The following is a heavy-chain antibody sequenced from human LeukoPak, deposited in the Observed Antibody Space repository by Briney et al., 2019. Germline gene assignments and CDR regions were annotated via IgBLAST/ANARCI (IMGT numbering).Heavy chain of an antibody. V-gene: IGHV4-34*01. Sequence: SETLSLTCAVYGGSFSGYYWSWIRQPPGKGLEWIGEINHSGSTNHNPSLKSRVTISVDTSKNQFSLKVSSVTAADTAVYYCARPRSYYYYYMDVWGKGTTVTISS. CDR1: GGSFSGYY. CDR2: INHSGST. CDR3: ARPRSYYYYYMDV. J-gene: IGHJ6*03.